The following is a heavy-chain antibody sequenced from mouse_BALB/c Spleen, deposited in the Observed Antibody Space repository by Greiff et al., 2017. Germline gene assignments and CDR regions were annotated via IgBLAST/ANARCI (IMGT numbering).Heavy chain of an antibody. CDR2: ISYDGSN. J-gene: IGHJ4*01. D-gene: IGHD1-2*01. V-gene: IGHV3-6*02. Sequence: EVQLQESGPGLVKPSQSLSLTCSVTGYSITSGYYWNWIRQFPGNKLEWMGYISYDGSNNYNPSLKNRISITRDTSKNQFFLKLNSVTTEDTATYYCARKLLRPRDAMDYWGQGTSVTVSS. CDR1: GYSITSGYY. CDR3: ARKLLRPRDAMDY.